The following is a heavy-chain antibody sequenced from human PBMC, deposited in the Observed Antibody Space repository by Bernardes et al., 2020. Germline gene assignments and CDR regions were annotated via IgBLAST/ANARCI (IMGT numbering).Heavy chain of an antibody. D-gene: IGHD2-21*02. J-gene: IGHJ6*03. CDR2: TYYRSKWYN. Sequence: QPLSLTCAISGDSVSSNSAAWNWIRQSPSRGLEWLGRTYYRSKWYNDYAVSVKSRITINPDTSKNQFSLQLNSVTPEDTAVYYCARGMCGGDCSLYYYYYYMDVWGKGTTVTVSS. CDR1: GDSVSSNSAA. V-gene: IGHV6-1*01. CDR3: ARGMCGGDCSLYYYYYYMDV.